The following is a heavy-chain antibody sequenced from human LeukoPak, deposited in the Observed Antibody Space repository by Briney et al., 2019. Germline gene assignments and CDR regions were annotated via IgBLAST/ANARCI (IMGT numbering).Heavy chain of an antibody. V-gene: IGHV3-49*03. J-gene: IGHJ4*02. CDR1: GFTFGDYA. D-gene: IGHD1-20*01. CDR3: TREYTWNPGTNY. CDR2: IRSKAYGWTT. Sequence: GGSLRLSCTASGFTFGDYAMIWFRQAPGKGLEWVSFIRSKAYGWTTEYAASVKGRFTISRDDSKSIAYLKMNSLKTEDTAVYYCTREYTWNPGTNYWGQGTLVTVSS.